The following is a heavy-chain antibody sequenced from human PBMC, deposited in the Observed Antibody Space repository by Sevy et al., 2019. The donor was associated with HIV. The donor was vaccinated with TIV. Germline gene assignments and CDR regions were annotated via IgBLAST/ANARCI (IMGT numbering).Heavy chain of an antibody. CDR3: AREGTTGTTSDY. Sequence: VGSLRLSCAASGFTFSSYSMNWVRQAPGKGLEWVSSISSSSSYIYYADSVKGRFTISRDNAKNSLYLQMNSLRAEDTAVYYCAREGTTGTTSDYWGQGTLVTVSS. CDR1: GFTFSSYS. J-gene: IGHJ4*02. D-gene: IGHD1-1*01. V-gene: IGHV3-21*01. CDR2: ISSSSSYI.